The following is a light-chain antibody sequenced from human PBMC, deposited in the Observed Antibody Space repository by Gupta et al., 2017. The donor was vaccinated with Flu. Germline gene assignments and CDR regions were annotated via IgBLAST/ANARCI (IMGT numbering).Light chain of an antibody. CDR1: QSVGTN. Sequence: TLSVSPGERATLSCRATQSVGTNLAWYQQKPGQAPRLVIYAASARATGFPARFSGSGSGREFTLTISNLQSEDFALYYCQQYKDWPPLYTFGQGTKLEIK. CDR2: AAS. V-gene: IGKV3-15*01. J-gene: IGKJ2*01. CDR3: QQYKDWPPLYT.